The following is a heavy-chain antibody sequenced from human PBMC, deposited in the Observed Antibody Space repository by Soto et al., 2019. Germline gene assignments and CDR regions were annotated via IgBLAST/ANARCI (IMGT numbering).Heavy chain of an antibody. V-gene: IGHV2-5*02. CDR3: AREGTTNSYDRCGCPDWLVP. D-gene: IGHD3-22*01. Sequence: QITLKESGPTLVKPTQTLTLTCTFSGISRSTSGVGVDWIRRPPGKALQWLALLYWDDDKRYSPYLKIRLTTAKDTYKTQAVLTMTTMDPLDTATYYCAREGTTNSYDRCGCPDWLVPGGQGMLVAVSP. J-gene: IGHJ5*02. CDR2: LYWDDDK. CDR1: GISRSTSGVG.